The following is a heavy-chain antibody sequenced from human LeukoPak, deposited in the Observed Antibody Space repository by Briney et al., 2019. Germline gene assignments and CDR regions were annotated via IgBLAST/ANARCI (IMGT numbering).Heavy chain of an antibody. CDR2: ISSSSSYT. CDR1: GFTFSDYY. J-gene: IGHJ5*02. Sequence: KSGGSLRLSCAASGFTFSDYYMSWIRQAPGKGLEWVSYISSSSSYTNYADSVKGRFTISRDNAENSLYLQMNSLRAEDTAVYYCARLRYFDYWFDPWGQGTLVTVSS. D-gene: IGHD3-9*01. CDR3: ARLRYFDYWFDP. V-gene: IGHV3-11*03.